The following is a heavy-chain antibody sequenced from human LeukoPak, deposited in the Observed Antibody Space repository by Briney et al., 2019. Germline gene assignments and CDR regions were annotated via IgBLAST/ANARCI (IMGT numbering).Heavy chain of an antibody. CDR1: GFTFSSYA. Sequence: GGSLRLSCAASGFTFSSYAMSWVRQAPGKGLEWVSAISGSGGSTYYADSVKGRFTISRDNSKNTLYLQMNSLRAEDTAVYYCAKRGIVVVPAAIEPFDYWGQGTLVTVSS. J-gene: IGHJ4*02. D-gene: IGHD2-2*02. CDR3: AKRGIVVVPAAIEPFDY. V-gene: IGHV3-23*01. CDR2: ISGSGGST.